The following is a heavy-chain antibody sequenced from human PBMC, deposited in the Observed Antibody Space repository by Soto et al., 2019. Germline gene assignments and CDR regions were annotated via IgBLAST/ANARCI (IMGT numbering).Heavy chain of an antibody. J-gene: IGHJ6*02. CDR2: ISAYNGNT. V-gene: IGHV1-18*01. D-gene: IGHD3-3*01. Sequence: GASVKASCKASGYTFTSYGISWVRQAPGQGLERMGWISAYNGNTNYAQKLQGRVTMTTDTSTSTAYMELRSLRSDDTAVYYCARTVRNFWSGTDNFYYGMDVWGQGTTVTVSS. CDR1: GYTFTSYG. CDR3: ARTVRNFWSGTDNFYYGMDV.